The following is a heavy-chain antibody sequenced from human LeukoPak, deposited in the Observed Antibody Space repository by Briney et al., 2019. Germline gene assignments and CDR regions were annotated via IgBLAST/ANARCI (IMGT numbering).Heavy chain of an antibody. V-gene: IGHV4-34*01. Sequence: SETLSLTCAVYGGSFSGYYWSWIRQPPGKGLEWIGEINHSGSTNYNPSLKSRVTISVDTSKNQFSLKLSSVTAADTAVYYCARLYYGSGSYYYYFDYWGQGTLVTVSS. CDR2: INHSGST. J-gene: IGHJ4*02. D-gene: IGHD3-10*01. CDR1: GGSFSGYY. CDR3: ARLYYGSGSYYYYFDY.